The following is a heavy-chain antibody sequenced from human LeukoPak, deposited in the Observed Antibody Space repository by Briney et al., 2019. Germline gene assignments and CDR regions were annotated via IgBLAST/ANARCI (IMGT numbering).Heavy chain of an antibody. CDR1: GFTFSSYG. CDR2: ISYDGSNK. CDR3: AKDRGSGSVVGKYFQH. Sequence: GGSLRLSCAASGFTFSSYGMHWVRQAPGKGLEWGAVISYDGSNKYYADSVKGRFTISRDNSKNTLYLQMNSLRAEDTAVYYCAKDRGSGSVVGKYFQHWGQGTLVTVSS. J-gene: IGHJ1*01. V-gene: IGHV3-30*18. D-gene: IGHD2-21*01.